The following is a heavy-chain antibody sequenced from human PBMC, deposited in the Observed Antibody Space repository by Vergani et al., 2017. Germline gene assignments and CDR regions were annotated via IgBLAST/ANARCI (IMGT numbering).Heavy chain of an antibody. CDR1: GGSISSGSYY. D-gene: IGHD2-2*01. J-gene: IGHJ4*02. V-gene: IGHV4-61*02. CDR3: ARGGERYCSSTSCYGLGY. CDR2: IYTSGST. Sequence: QVQLQESGPGLVKPSQTLSLTCTVSGGSISSGSYYWSWIRQPAGKGLEWIGCIYTSGSTNYNPSLKSRVTISVDTPKNQFSLKLSSVTAADTAVYYCARGGERYCSSTSCYGLGYWGQGTLVTVSS.